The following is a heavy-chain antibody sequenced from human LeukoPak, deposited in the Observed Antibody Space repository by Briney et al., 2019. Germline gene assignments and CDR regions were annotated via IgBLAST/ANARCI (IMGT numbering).Heavy chain of an antibody. V-gene: IGHV3-74*01. CDR1: GFTFSSHW. CDR3: ARDALGGRTKFDS. J-gene: IGHJ4*01. D-gene: IGHD3-16*01. Sequence: QPGGSLRLSCVASGFTFSSHWMHWVRQVPGKGLMWVSRINGDGSRIHYGDSVKGRFTISRDNAKNTLYLQMTSLRGDDTAIYFCARDALGGRTKFDSWGHGSLITVSS. CDR2: INGDGSRI.